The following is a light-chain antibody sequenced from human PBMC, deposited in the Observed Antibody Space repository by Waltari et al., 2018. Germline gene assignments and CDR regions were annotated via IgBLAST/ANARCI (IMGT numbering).Light chain of an antibody. CDR1: SGHSSNV. CDR2: VNRDGSH. Sequence: QLVLTQSPSASASLGASVKLTCTLSSGHSSNVVAWLQQRPEKGPRSLRKVNRDGSHSRGDEIPDRFSGSSSGAERYLTISNRQSEDEADYYCQTGGHGTWVFGGGTGLTVV. V-gene: IGLV4-69*01. CDR3: QTGGHGTWV. J-gene: IGLJ3*02.